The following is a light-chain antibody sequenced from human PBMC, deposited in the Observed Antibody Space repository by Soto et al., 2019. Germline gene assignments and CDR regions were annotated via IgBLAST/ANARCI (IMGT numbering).Light chain of an antibody. Sequence: QSALTQAASVSGSPGQSITISCTGTTSDVGGYDYVSWYQHHPGKAPKLILYEVTHRPSGLSSRFSGSKSGNTASLTISGLQADDEAEYYCSSYSNTDTLFVFGSGTKVTVL. V-gene: IGLV2-14*01. CDR1: TSDVGGYDY. J-gene: IGLJ1*01. CDR3: SSYSNTDTLFV. CDR2: EVT.